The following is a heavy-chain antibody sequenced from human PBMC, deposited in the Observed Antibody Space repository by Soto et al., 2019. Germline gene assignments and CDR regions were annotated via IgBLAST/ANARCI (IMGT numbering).Heavy chain of an antibody. CDR1: GFTFDDYT. CDR3: AKESGGNFSFDH. CDR2: ISWDGADT. J-gene: IGHJ4*02. V-gene: IGHV3-43*01. D-gene: IGHD1-7*01. Sequence: GGSLRLSCSASGFTFDDYTMHWVRQAPGKGLEWVSLISWDGADTFYAGSVKGRLTISRDNTKSSLYLQLNSLVPEDTAVYYCAKESGGNFSFDHWGQGVLVPVSS.